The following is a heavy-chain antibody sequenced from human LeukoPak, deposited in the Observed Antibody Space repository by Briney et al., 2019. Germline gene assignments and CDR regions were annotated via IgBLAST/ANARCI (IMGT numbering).Heavy chain of an antibody. CDR1: GGSISSSSYY. Sequence: PSETLSLTCTVSGGSISSSSYYWGWIRQPPGKGLEWIGSIYYSGSTYYNPSLKSRVTIPVDTSKNQFSLKLSSVTAADTAIYYCARNKYTSGWSTFDYWGQGTLVTVSS. V-gene: IGHV4-39*01. CDR2: IYYSGST. J-gene: IGHJ4*02. CDR3: ARNKYTSGWSTFDY. D-gene: IGHD6-19*01.